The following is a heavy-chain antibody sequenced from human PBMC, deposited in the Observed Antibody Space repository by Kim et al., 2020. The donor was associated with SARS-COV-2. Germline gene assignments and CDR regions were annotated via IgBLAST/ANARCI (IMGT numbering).Heavy chain of an antibody. V-gene: IGHV3-9*01. J-gene: IGHJ6*02. Sequence: KGRFTISRDNAKKSLYLQMNSLRTEDTAFYYCAKDNYDSSGYYQDYYGLDVWGQGTTVTVSS. CDR3: AKDNYDSSGYYQDYYGLDV. D-gene: IGHD3-22*01.